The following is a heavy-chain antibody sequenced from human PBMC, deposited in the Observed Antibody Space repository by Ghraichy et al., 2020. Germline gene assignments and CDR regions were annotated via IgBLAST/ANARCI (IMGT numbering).Heavy chain of an antibody. D-gene: IGHD6-19*01. J-gene: IGHJ4*02. Sequence: SETLSLTCAVYGGSFSGYYWSWIRQPPGKGLEWIGEINHSGSTNYNPSLKSRVTISVDTSKNQFSLKLSSVTAADTAVYYCARWRGSGVQAYYFDHWGQGTLVTVSS. CDR1: GGSFSGYY. CDR3: ARWRGSGVQAYYFDH. V-gene: IGHV4-34*01. CDR2: INHSGST.